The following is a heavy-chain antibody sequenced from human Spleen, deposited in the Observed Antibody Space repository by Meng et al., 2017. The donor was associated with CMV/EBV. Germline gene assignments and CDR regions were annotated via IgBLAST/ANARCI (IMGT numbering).Heavy chain of an antibody. CDR2: IYYSGST. D-gene: IGHD1-1*01. CDR3: ARQLRQDVWNFYYAMDV. Sequence: SETLSLTCTVSGGSIYSGSYYWGWLRQPPGKGLEWIGTIYYSGSTYYNPSLKSRVTISVDTSKNHFSLQLTSVTAADTAVYFCARQLRQDVWNFYYAMDVWGQGTTVTVSS. V-gene: IGHV4-39*01. CDR1: GGSIYSGSYY. J-gene: IGHJ6*02.